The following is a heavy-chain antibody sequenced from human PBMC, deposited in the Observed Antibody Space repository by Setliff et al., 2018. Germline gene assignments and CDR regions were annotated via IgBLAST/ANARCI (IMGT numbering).Heavy chain of an antibody. CDR2: IYNSDST. V-gene: IGHV3-53*01. J-gene: IGHJ6*04. D-gene: IGHD1-20*01. CDR1: GLIVSDKH. Sequence: GGSLRLSCAASGLIVSDKHMTWLRQAPGRGLEWVSVIYNSDSTYYADSVKGRFTISRDDSKNMVNLQMNSLRAEDTAIYYCASPPIRQYNYYMDVWGKGTTVTVSS. CDR3: ASPPIRQYNYYMDV.